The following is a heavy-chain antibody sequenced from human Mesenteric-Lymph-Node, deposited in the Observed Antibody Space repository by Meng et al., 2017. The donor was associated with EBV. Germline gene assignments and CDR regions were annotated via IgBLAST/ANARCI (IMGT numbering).Heavy chain of an antibody. D-gene: IGHD4-17*01. CDR2: INQSGST. CDR3: ARGPPTLTSYVYFDY. Sequence: QEQLRQWGAGLLKPSETLSLTCAVYGGTFSGYSWTWIRQPSGKGPEWIGEINQSGSTNYSPSLKSRVTISVDTSKTQFSLNLRSVTAADTAVYYCARGPPTLTSYVYFDYWGQGILVTVSS. CDR1: GGTFSGYS. J-gene: IGHJ4*02. V-gene: IGHV4-34*01.